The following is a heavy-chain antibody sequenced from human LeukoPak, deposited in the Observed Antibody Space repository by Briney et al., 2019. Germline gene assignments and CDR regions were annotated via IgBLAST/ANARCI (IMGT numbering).Heavy chain of an antibody. CDR3: ARQWLPPSGGHDY. J-gene: IGHJ4*02. Sequence: GASVKVSCKASGYTFSSYDINWVRQATGQGLEWMGWISAYNGNTNYAQKLQGRVTMTTDTSTSTAYMELRSLRSDDTAVYYCARQWLPPSGGHDYWGQGTLVTVSS. V-gene: IGHV1-18*01. CDR1: GYTFSSYD. D-gene: IGHD6-19*01. CDR2: ISAYNGNT.